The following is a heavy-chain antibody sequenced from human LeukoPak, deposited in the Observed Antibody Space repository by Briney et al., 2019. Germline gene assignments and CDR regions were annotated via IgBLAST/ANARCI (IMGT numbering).Heavy chain of an antibody. Sequence: TSVKVSCKASGFTFTSSAMQWVRQARGQRLEWIGWIVVGSGITNYAQKFQERVTITRDMSTSTAYMELSSLRSEDTAVYYCASRPLRYYYYGMDVWGQGTTVTVSS. J-gene: IGHJ6*02. CDR1: GFTFTSSA. CDR3: ASRPLRYYYYGMDV. D-gene: IGHD3-16*01. CDR2: IVVGSGIT. V-gene: IGHV1-58*02.